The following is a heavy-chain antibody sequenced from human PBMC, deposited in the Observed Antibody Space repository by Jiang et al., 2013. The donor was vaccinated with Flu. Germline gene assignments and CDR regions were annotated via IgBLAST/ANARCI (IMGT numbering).Heavy chain of an antibody. CDR1: GFSVSSNY. CDR2: IYKDGDT. CDR3: ARDLGHSSGYYPLGF. Sequence: QLLESGGGLIQPGGSLRLSCAASGFSVSSNYMSWVRQAPGKGLEWVAVIYKDGDTYVADSVKGRFTISRDSSRSTLYLQMSGLRTEDTAVYYRARDLGHSSGYYPLGFWGQGTLVTVSS. D-gene: IGHD3-22*01. J-gene: IGHJ4*02. V-gene: IGHV3-53*01.